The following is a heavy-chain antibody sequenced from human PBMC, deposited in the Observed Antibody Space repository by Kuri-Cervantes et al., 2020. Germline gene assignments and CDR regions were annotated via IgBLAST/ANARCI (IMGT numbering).Heavy chain of an antibody. J-gene: IGHJ6*02. V-gene: IGHV3-74*01. Sequence: GGSLRLSCAASGFTFSSYWMHWVRQAPGKELVWVSRINSDGSSTSYADSVKGRFTISRDNAKNTLYLQMNSLRAEDTAVYYCATTTSYYYYYGMDVWGQGTTVTVSS. D-gene: IGHD1-26*01. CDR2: INSDGSST. CDR3: ATTTSYYYYYGMDV. CDR1: GFTFSSYW.